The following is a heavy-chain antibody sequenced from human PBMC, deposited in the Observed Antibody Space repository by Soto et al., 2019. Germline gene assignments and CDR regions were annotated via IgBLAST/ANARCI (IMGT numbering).Heavy chain of an antibody. V-gene: IGHV1-2*02. CDR1: GYTFTGYY. CDR2: INPNSGGT. J-gene: IGHJ6*02. Sequence: ASVKVSCKASGYTFTGYYMHWVRQAPGQGLEWMGWINPNSGGTNYAQKFQGRVTMTRDTSISTAYMELSRPRSDDTAVYYCARDHNTPGIAAAGIYYYYGMDVWGQGTTVTVSS. D-gene: IGHD6-13*01. CDR3: ARDHNTPGIAAAGIYYYYGMDV.